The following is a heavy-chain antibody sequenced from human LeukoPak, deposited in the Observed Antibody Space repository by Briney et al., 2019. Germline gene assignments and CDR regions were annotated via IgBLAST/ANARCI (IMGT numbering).Heavy chain of an antibody. CDR2: IKQDGSEK. D-gene: IGHD2-15*01. Sequence: GSLRLSCAASGFTLSTYWMSWVRQAPGKGLEWVASIKQDGSEKYSVDSVKGRFTISRDNAKNSLYLQMNSLRVEDTAVYYCARGYCSGGSCQIDYWGQGTLVTVSS. J-gene: IGHJ4*02. V-gene: IGHV3-7*01. CDR1: GFTLSTYW. CDR3: ARGYCSGGSCQIDY.